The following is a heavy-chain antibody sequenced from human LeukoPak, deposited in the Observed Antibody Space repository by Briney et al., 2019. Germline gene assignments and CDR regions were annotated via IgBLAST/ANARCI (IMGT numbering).Heavy chain of an antibody. CDR1: GFTFSTNA. J-gene: IGHJ4*02. D-gene: IGHD3-16*01. Sequence: PGRSLRLSCAASGFTFSTNAMHWVRQAPGKGLEWVAVIWFDGSKTYYVDSVKGRFTISRDISKNTLYLQMNSLRAEDTAVYYCAKDSYGSLDYWGQGTLITVSS. CDR2: IWFDGSKT. V-gene: IGHV3-33*06. CDR3: AKDSYGSLDY.